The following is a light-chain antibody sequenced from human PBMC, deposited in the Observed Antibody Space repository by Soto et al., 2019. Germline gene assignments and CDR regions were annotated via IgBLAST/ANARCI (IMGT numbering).Light chain of an antibody. CDR2: GAS. V-gene: IGKV3-11*01. CDR1: PTISTG. Sequence: EIVLTQSPGTLSLSPGERATLSCRASPTISTGLAWYQQKPGQSPRLVIWGASDRATGIPARFSGSGSGTDFTLTISSLEPEDSAVYYCQQRSALPVTFGQGTKLEIK. CDR3: QQRSALPVT. J-gene: IGKJ2*01.